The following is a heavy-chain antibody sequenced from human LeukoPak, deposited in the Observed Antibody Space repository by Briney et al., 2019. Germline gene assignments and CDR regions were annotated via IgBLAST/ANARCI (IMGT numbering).Heavy chain of an antibody. J-gene: IGHJ3*02. CDR2: ISGSGGDT. V-gene: IGHV3-23*01. D-gene: IGHD1-14*01. Sequence: AGGTLRLSCAASGFTFSTYGMTWVRQAPGKGLDWVSSISGSGGDTYYSDSVRGRYTISRDNSKNTLYMQMNSLSVEDTAVYYCANLEPVPGGGAFDIWGQGTMVTVSS. CDR1: GFTFSTYG. CDR3: ANLEPVPGGGAFDI.